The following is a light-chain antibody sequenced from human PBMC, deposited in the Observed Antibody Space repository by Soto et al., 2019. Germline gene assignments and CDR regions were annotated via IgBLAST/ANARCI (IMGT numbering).Light chain of an antibody. V-gene: IGKV3-11*01. J-gene: IGKJ1*01. CDR1: QSVSNY. CDR3: QQRSNWPPT. CDR2: DAP. Sequence: EIVLTQSPSTLSLSPGERATLSSRASQSVSNYLAWYQQKPGQAPRLLIYDAPNRATGIPARFSGSGSGTDFTLTISSLEPEDFAVYYCQQRSNWPPTFGQGTKV.